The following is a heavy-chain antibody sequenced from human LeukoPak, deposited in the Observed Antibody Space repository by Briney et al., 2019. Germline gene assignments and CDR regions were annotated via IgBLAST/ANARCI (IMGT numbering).Heavy chain of an antibody. D-gene: IGHD4-17*01. Sequence: PGGSPRLSCAASGFTFSSYSMNWVRQAPGKGLEWVSSISSSSSYIYYADSVKGRFTISRDNAKNSLYLQMNSLRAEDTAVYYCARDLSRYGDYIDYWGQGTLVTVSS. CDR3: ARDLSRYGDYIDY. J-gene: IGHJ4*02. CDR2: ISSSSSYI. V-gene: IGHV3-21*01. CDR1: GFTFSSYS.